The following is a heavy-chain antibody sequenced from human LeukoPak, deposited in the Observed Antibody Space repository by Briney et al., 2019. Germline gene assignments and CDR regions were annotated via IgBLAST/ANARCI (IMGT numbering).Heavy chain of an antibody. Sequence: GSLRLSCAASGFTFSSYGMHWVRQAPGKGLEWVAVISYDGSNKYYADSVKGRFTISRDNSKNTLYLQMNSLRAEDTAVYYCAKGYETSPWVADPWGQGTLVTVSS. D-gene: IGHD1-1*01. J-gene: IGHJ5*02. CDR1: GFTFSSYG. CDR3: AKGYETSPWVADP. CDR2: ISYDGSNK. V-gene: IGHV3-30*18.